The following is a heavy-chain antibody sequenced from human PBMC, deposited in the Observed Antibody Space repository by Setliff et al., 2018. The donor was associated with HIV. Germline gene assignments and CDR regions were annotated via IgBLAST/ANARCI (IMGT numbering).Heavy chain of an antibody. J-gene: IGHJ4*02. V-gene: IGHV4-4*09. CDR3: ARLIHTGLLYFDF. CDR2: IYSSGTT. CDR1: GVSISDHY. Sequence: SETLSLTCFVSGVSISDHYGGWIRQPPGKGLEWIGYIYSSGTTQYNPSVESRVTMSLDTSRDQFSLNLRSVTAADTAVYFCARLIHTGLLYFDFWGLGTLVTVSS. D-gene: IGHD2-8*02.